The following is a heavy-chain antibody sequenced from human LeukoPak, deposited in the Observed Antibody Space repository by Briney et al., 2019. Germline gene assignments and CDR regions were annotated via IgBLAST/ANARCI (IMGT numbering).Heavy chain of an antibody. CDR3: ANHDYGWFDS. CDR1: GFTFKNYW. V-gene: IGHV3-7*01. Sequence: GGSLRLSCAASGFTFKNYWMSWVRQAPGKGLEWVANIKEDGSEKYYVGSVKGRFTISRDNAKNSLSLQMNSLRVEDTAVYYCANHDYGWFDSWGQGTLVIVSS. D-gene: IGHD4-17*01. J-gene: IGHJ5*01. CDR2: IKEDGSEK.